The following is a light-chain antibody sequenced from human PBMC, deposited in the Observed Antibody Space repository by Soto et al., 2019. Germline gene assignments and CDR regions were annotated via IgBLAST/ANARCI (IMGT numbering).Light chain of an antibody. Sequence: EIVLTQSPATLSLSPGERATLSCRASQTVRNNLAWYQQRPGQAPRLLIYAAASRAAGVPDRFSGSGSGTDLTMTITRLGPEDFAVYFCQQYDTSPLTFGGGTKVDNK. CDR1: QTVRNN. V-gene: IGKV3-20*01. J-gene: IGKJ4*01. CDR3: QQYDTSPLT. CDR2: AAA.